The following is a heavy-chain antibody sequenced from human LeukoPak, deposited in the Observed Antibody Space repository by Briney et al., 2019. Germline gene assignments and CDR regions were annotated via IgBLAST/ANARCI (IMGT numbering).Heavy chain of an antibody. D-gene: IGHD3-10*01. V-gene: IGHV1-2*02. CDR3: ARGPSITMVRGGQWYYYMDV. CDR1: GYTFTGYY. J-gene: IGHJ6*03. Sequence: ASVKVSCKTSGYTFTGYYMHWVRQAPGQGLEWMGWINPNSGGTNYAQKFQGRVTMTRDTSISTAYMELSRLRSDDTAVYYCARGPSITMVRGGQWYYYMDVWGKGTTVTISS. CDR2: INPNSGGT.